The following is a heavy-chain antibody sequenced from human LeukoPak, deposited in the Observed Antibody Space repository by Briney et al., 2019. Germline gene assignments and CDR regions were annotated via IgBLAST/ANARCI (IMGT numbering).Heavy chain of an antibody. V-gene: IGHV3-21*01. Sequence: GGSLRLSCAASGFTFSSYSMNWVRQAPGKGLEWVSSISSSSSYIYYADSVKGRFTISRDNAKNSLYLQMNSLRAEDTAVYYCAREVPSISGWYEPYFDYWGQGTLVTVSS. D-gene: IGHD6-19*01. CDR3: AREVPSISGWYEPYFDY. J-gene: IGHJ4*02. CDR2: ISSSSSYI. CDR1: GFTFSSYS.